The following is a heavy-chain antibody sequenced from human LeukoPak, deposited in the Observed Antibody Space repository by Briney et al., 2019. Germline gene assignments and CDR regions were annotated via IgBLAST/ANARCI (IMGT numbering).Heavy chain of an antibody. J-gene: IGHJ3*02. CDR1: GFTFSSYW. CDR2: IKKDGSEK. V-gene: IGHV3-7*01. CDR3: ARDWVEMATISYAFDI. Sequence: LPGGSLRLSGAASGFTFSSYWMSWVRQAPGKGLEWVANIKKDGSEKYYVDSVKGRFTISRDNAKNSLYLQMNSLRAEDTAVYYCARDWVEMATISYAFDIWGQGTMVTVSS. D-gene: IGHD5-24*01.